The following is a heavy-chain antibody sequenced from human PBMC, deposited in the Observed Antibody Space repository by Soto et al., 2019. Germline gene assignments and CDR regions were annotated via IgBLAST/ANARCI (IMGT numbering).Heavy chain of an antibody. CDR3: ARDGDFWSGYYHTDY. D-gene: IGHD3-3*01. CDR2: ISSSSSTI. J-gene: IGHJ4*02. Sequence: GGSLRLSCASSGFTFSSYSMNLVRQAPGKGLEWVSYISSSSSTIYYADSVKGRFTISRDNAKNSLYLQMNSLRAEDTAVYYCARDGDFWSGYYHTDYWGQGTLVTVSS. CDR1: GFTFSSYS. V-gene: IGHV3-48*01.